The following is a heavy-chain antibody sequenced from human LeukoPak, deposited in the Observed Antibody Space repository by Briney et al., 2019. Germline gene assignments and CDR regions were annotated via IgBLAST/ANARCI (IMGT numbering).Heavy chain of an antibody. J-gene: IGHJ4*02. CDR1: GFTFSDYY. V-gene: IGHV3-11*04. CDR3: ARRPAYSGSSQIDY. D-gene: IGHD1-26*01. Sequence: PGGSLRLSCAASGFTFSDYYMSWIRKAPGKGLEWVSYISSSGSTIYYADSVKGRFTISRDNAKNSLYLQMNSLIAEDTAVYYCARRPAYSGSSQIDYWGQGTLVTVSS. CDR2: ISSSGSTI.